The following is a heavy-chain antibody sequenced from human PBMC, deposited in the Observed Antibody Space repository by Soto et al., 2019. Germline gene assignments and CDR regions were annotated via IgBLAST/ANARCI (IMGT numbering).Heavy chain of an antibody. J-gene: IGHJ5*01. Sequence: PSETLSLTCAVSGVSIHNSHSFWGWIRQPPGKGLEFIGSMYYSEGANYNPSLKSRVTISLDTSKNQFSLTVNSVTAADTAIYYCGRVVEGATRHTDFDSWGQGTLVTVSS. CDR1: GVSIHNSHSF. CDR2: MYYSEGA. D-gene: IGHD2-15*01. V-gene: IGHV4-39*01. CDR3: GRVVEGATRHTDFDS.